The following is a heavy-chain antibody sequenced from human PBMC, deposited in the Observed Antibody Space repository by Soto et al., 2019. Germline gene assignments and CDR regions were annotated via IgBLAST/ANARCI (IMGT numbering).Heavy chain of an antibody. V-gene: IGHV3-23*01. D-gene: IGHD2-8*02. Sequence: LRLSCAASGFTCSSYDMSWVRQAPGKGLEWVSTILVGGSTHYPDSVKGRFTISRDNSKNTVFLQMNSLTAGDTAVYYCAKATATGGGAFDICGQGTMVTVSS. CDR1: GFTCSSYD. J-gene: IGHJ3*02. CDR3: AKATATGGGAFDI. CDR2: ILVGGST.